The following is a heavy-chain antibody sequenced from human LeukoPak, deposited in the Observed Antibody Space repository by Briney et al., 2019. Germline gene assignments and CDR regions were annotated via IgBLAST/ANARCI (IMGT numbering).Heavy chain of an antibody. J-gene: IGHJ4*02. V-gene: IGHV3-74*01. CDR2: LNPDGSIR. CDR1: GFSFSGYW. CDR3: STAKFDN. Sequence: PGGSLRLSCEASGFSFSGYWMHWVRQAPGEGLVWVSRLNPDGSIRGYADSVKGRFTISRDNAKNSLYLQMNSLRAEDTAVYYCSTAKFDNWGQGTLVTVSS.